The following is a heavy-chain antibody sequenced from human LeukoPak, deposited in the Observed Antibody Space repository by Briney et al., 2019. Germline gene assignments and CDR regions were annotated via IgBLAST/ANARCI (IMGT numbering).Heavy chain of an antibody. CDR2: IYCSGST. CDR1: GGSISSSSYY. CDR3: ARESLSWFDP. J-gene: IGHJ5*02. V-gene: IGHV4-39*07. Sequence: SETLSLTCTVSGGSISSSSYYWGWIRQPPGKGLEWIGSIYCSGSTYYNPSLKSRVTISVDTSKNQFSLKLSSVTAADTAVYYCARESLSWFDPWGQGTLVTVSS.